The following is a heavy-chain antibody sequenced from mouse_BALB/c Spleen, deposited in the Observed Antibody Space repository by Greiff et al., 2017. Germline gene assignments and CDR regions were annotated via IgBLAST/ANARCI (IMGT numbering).Heavy chain of an antibody. CDR2: IDPANGNT. CDR1: GFNIKDTY. J-gene: IGHJ4*01. Sequence: EVQLQESGAELVKPGASVKLSCTASGFNIKDTYMHWVKQRPEQGLEWIGRIDPANGNTKYDPKFQGKATITADTSSNTAYLQLSSLTSEDTAVYYCARREGRGYAMDYWGQGTSVTVSS. V-gene: IGHV14-3*02. CDR3: ARREGRGYAMDY.